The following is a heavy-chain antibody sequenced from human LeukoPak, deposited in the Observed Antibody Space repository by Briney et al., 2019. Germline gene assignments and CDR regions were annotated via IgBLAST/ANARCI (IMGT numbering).Heavy chain of an antibody. CDR2: MNPNSGNT. V-gene: IGHV1-18*01. J-gene: IGHJ3*02. D-gene: IGHD3-22*01. CDR1: GYTFTSYD. CDR3: ARDRFYDSSGYYYFSAFDI. Sequence: ASVKVSCKASGYTFTSYDINWVRQATGQGLEWMGWMNPNSGNTNYAQKLQGRVTMTTDTSTSTAYMELRSLRSDDTAVYYCARDRFYDSSGYYYFSAFDIWGQGTMVTVSS.